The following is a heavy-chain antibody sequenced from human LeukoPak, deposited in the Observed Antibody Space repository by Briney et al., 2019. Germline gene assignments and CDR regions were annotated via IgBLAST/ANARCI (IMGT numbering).Heavy chain of an antibody. CDR3: ARQRGVPYYYDSSGYWFDP. Sequence: SETLSLTCTVSGGSISSSSYYWGWIRQPPGKGLEWIGSIYYSGSTYYNPSLKSRVTISVDTSKNQFSLKLSSVTAADTAVYYCARQRGVPYYYDSSGYWFDPWGQGTLVTVSS. D-gene: IGHD3-22*01. CDR1: GGSISSSSYY. J-gene: IGHJ5*02. CDR2: IYYSGST. V-gene: IGHV4-39*01.